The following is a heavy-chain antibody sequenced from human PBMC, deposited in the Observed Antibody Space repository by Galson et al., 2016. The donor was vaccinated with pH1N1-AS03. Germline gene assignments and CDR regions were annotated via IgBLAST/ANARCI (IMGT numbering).Heavy chain of an antibody. CDR2: IIPIFGTR. D-gene: IGHD1-14*01. CDR3: ARVYLGTPVPYNWFDP. Sequence: SVKVSCKASGGTFGSYAVSWVRQAPGQGLEWMGGIIPIFGTRHYAQRFKGRVTITADESTTTASMELSSLRFEDTAMYYCARVYLGTPVPYNWFDPWGQGTLVTVSS. V-gene: IGHV1-69*13. J-gene: IGHJ5*02. CDR1: GGTFGSYA.